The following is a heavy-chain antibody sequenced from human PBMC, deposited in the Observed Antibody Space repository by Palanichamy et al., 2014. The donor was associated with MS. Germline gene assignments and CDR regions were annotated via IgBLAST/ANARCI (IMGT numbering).Heavy chain of an antibody. Sequence: LVQSGAEVKKPGSSVKVSCKASGGTFSSYAISWVRQAPGQGLEWMGGIIPIFGTANYAQKFQGRVTITADESTSTAYMELSSLRSEDTAVYYCAREQRCSSTSCSALYYYYYGMDVWGQGTTVTVSS. CDR2: IIPIFGTA. D-gene: IGHD2-2*01. V-gene: IGHV1-69*01. J-gene: IGHJ6*02. CDR3: AREQRCSSTSCSALYYYYYGMDV. CDR1: GGTFSSYA.